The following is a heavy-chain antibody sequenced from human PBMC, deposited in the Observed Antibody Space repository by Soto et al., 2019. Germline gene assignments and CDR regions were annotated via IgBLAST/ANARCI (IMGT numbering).Heavy chain of an antibody. V-gene: IGHV1-3*05. CDR2: INAGNGHT. CDR3: ASSRIQLEPDGMDV. D-gene: IGHD1-1*01. CDR1: GYTFTSYA. J-gene: IGHJ6*02. Sequence: QVQLVQSGAEEKKPGASVKVSCKASGYTFTSYAIHWVRQAPGQRLEWMGWINAGNGHTKYSHKFQGRVTITRDTSASTAYMDLSSLRSEDTAGYYCASSRIQLEPDGMDVWGQGTTVNVS.